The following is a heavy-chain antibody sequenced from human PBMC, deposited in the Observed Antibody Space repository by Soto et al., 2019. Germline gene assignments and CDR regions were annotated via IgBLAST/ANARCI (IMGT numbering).Heavy chain of an antibody. CDR1: GGSISSYY. CDR3: AGGSIGSGWYDY. Sequence: SETLSLTCTVSGGSISSYYWSWIRQPPGKGLEWIGYIYYSGSTNYNPSLKSRVTISVDTSKNQFSLKLSSVTAADTAVYYCAGGSIGSGWYDYWGQGTLVTVSS. D-gene: IGHD6-19*01. V-gene: IGHV4-59*01. J-gene: IGHJ4*02. CDR2: IYYSGST.